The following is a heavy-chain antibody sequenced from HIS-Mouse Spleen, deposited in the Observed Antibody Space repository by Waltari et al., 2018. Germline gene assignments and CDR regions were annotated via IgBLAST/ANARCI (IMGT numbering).Heavy chain of an antibody. CDR3: ARGVNELGINWFDP. D-gene: IGHD7-27*01. CDR1: GFTFSSYD. Sequence: EVQLVESGGGLVQPGGSLRLSCAASGFTFSSYDMPWVRQATGKGLEWVSAIGTAGDTYYTGSVKGRFTISRENAKNSLYLQMNSLRAGDTAVYYCARGVNELGINWFDPWGQGTLVTVSS. CDR2: IGTAGDT. V-gene: IGHV3-13*01. J-gene: IGHJ5*02.